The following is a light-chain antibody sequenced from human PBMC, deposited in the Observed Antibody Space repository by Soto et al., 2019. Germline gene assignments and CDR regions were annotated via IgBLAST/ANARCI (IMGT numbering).Light chain of an antibody. J-gene: IGKJ5*01. Sequence: DIQMTQSPSSLSASVGDRVTITCQASQDISNYLNWYQQKPGKAPKLLIYDASNLETGSPSRFSGSGSGTDFTYTISSLQPEYIAAYYCQRYDNLPPSFGQGTRLEIK. V-gene: IGKV1-33*01. CDR2: DAS. CDR3: QRYDNLPPS. CDR1: QDISNY.